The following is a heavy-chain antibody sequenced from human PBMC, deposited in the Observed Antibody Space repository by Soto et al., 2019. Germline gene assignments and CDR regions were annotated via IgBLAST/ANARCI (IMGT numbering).Heavy chain of an antibody. CDR1: GFTFSSYA. CDR3: AKDPTRGYSYGYSY. V-gene: IGHV3-23*01. J-gene: IGHJ4*02. CDR2: ISGSGGST. D-gene: IGHD5-18*01. Sequence: GGSLRLSSAASGFTFSSYAMSWVRQAPGKGLEWVSAISGSGGSTYYADSVKGRFTISRDNSKNTLYLQMNSLRAEDTAVYYCAKDPTRGYSYGYSYWGQGTLVTVSS.